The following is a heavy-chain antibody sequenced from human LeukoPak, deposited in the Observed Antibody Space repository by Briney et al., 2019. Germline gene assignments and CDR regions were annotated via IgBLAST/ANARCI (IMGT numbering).Heavy chain of an antibody. CDR2: ISYDGSNK. D-gene: IGHD5-12*01. CDR1: GFTFSSYG. CDR3: AEVGYSDYDGFDY. Sequence: GGSLRLSCAASGFTFSSYGMHWVRQAPGKGLEWVAVISYDGSNKYYADSVKGRFTISRDNSKNTLYLQMNSLRAEDTAVYYCAEVGYSDYDGFDYWGQGTLVTVSS. J-gene: IGHJ4*02. V-gene: IGHV3-30*18.